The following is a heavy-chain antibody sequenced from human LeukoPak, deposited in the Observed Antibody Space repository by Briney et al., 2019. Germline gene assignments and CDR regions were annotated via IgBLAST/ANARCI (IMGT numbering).Heavy chain of an antibody. V-gene: IGHV1-2*02. Sequence: ASVKVSCKASGYTFTGYYMHWVRQAPGQGLEWMGWINPNSGGTNYAQKFQGRVTMTRDTSISTAYMELGRLRSDDTAVYYCARDYDFWSGYSLDYWGQGTLVTVSS. CDR1: GYTFTGYY. J-gene: IGHJ4*02. CDR2: INPNSGGT. D-gene: IGHD3-3*01. CDR3: ARDYDFWSGYSLDY.